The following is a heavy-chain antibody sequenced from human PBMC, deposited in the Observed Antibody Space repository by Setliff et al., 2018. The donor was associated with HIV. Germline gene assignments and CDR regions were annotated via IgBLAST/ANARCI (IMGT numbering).Heavy chain of an antibody. CDR1: GGSLTSKNYY. Sequence: SETLSLTCSVSGGSLTSKNYYWGWIRQTPEKGLEWIGDFYYNGNTFYNPSLESRVMISVDTSKNQFSLKLTSVTAADTAVYFCARFVLVWFDPWGQGTLVTVSS. D-gene: IGHD3-10*01. V-gene: IGHV4-39*01. CDR3: ARFVLVWFDP. J-gene: IGHJ5*02. CDR2: FYYNGNT.